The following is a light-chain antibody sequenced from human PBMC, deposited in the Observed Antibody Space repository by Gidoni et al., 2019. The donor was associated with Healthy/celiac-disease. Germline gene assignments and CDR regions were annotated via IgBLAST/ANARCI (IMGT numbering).Light chain of an antibody. CDR3: SSYTSSSTTV. V-gene: IGLV2-14*01. J-gene: IGLJ1*01. CDR2: EVS. Sequence: QSALTQPASVSGSPGQSITISCTGTSSDVGVFNYVSWYQQHPGKAPKLMIYEVSNRPSGVSNRFSASKSGNTASLTISGLQAEDEADYYCSSYTSSSTTVFGTGTKVTVL. CDR1: SSDVGVFNY.